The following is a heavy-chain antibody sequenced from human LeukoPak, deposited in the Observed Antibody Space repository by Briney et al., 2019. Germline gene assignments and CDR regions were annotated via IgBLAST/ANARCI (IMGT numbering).Heavy chain of an antibody. D-gene: IGHD4-17*01. J-gene: IGHJ6*02. V-gene: IGHV3-23*01. CDR1: GFTFSSYA. CDR3: AKHRREYGDCGYPLTGYYYYGMDV. CDR2: ISGSGGST. Sequence: GGSLRLSCAASGFTFSSYAMSWVRQAPGKGLEWVSAISGSGGSTYYADSVKGRFTISRDNSKNTLYLQMNSLRAEDTAVYYCAKHRREYGDCGYPLTGYYYYGMDVWGQGTTVTVSS.